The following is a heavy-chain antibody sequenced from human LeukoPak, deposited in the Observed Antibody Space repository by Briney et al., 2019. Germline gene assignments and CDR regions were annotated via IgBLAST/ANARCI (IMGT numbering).Heavy chain of an antibody. Sequence: ASVKVSCKASGYTFTRYYMHWVRQAPGQGLEWMGIINPSCGSTSYAQRFQGRVTMTRDMYTRTVYMDLSSLRSEDTAVYYCARDGYCGGWRPFVCWGQGTLVTVSS. CDR1: GYTFTRYY. J-gene: IGHJ4*02. V-gene: IGHV1-46*01. D-gene: IGHD6-19*01. CDR3: ARDGYCGGWRPFVC. CDR2: INPSCGST.